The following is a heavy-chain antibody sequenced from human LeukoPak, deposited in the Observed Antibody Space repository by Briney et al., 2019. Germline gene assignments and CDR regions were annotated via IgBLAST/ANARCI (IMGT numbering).Heavy chain of an antibody. CDR3: ARGEVGGYCSSTSCLYYFDY. J-gene: IGHJ4*02. D-gene: IGHD2-2*01. Sequence: ASVKVSCKASGYTFTNYGISWVRQAPGQGLEWMGWISAYNGNTNYAQKLQGRVTMTTDTSTSTAYMELRSLRSDDTAVYYCARGEVGGYCSSTSCLYYFDYWGQGTLVTVSS. V-gene: IGHV1-18*01. CDR2: ISAYNGNT. CDR1: GYTFTNYG.